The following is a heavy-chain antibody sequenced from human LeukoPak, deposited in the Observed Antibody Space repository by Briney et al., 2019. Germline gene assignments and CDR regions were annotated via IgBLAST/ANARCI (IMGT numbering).Heavy chain of an antibody. Sequence: HPGGSLRLSCAASGFTFSSYGMHWVRQAPGKGLEWVAFIRYDGSNKYYADSVKGRFTISRDNSKNTLYLQMNSLRAEDTAVYYCAKDFGYYDSSLRPDLDYWGQGTLVTVSS. D-gene: IGHD3-22*01. J-gene: IGHJ4*02. CDR2: IRYDGSNK. V-gene: IGHV3-30*02. CDR3: AKDFGYYDSSLRPDLDY. CDR1: GFTFSSYG.